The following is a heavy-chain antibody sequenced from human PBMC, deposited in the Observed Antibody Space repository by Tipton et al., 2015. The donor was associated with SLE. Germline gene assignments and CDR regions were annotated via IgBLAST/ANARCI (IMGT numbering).Heavy chain of an antibody. CDR2: FYYGKST. CDR3: ARDRDIVLEPVPIPPAFDI. V-gene: IGHV4-39*07. J-gene: IGHJ3*02. CDR1: GGSISRSNFY. D-gene: IGHD2-8*02. Sequence: TLSLTCTVSGGSISRSNFYWAWIRQPPGKGLEWIGSFYYGKSTFYNPSLKSRVSISVDTSTNRLFLNLISVTAADTAVYFCARDRDIVLEPVPIPPAFDIWGQGTTVTVSS.